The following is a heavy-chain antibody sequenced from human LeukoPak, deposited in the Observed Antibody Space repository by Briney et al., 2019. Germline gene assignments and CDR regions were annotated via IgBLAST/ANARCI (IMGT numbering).Heavy chain of an antibody. CDR1: GFTFSSYS. J-gene: IGHJ4*02. CDR2: ISSSSSYI. D-gene: IGHD3-9*01. Sequence: GGSLRLSCAASGFTFSSYSMNWVRQAPGKGLEWVSSISSSSSYIYQADSVKGRFTISRDNAKNSLYLQMNSLRAEDTAVYYCVRDLEILTAYYKGYFDYWGQGTLVTVSS. V-gene: IGHV3-21*01. CDR3: VRDLEILTAYYKGYFDY.